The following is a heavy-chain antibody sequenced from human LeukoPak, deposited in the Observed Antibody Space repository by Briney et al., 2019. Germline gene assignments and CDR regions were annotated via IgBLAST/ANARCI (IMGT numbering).Heavy chain of an antibody. CDR2: INYKGGTT. CDR1: GITLSSFS. CDR3: ARVGPETAFDY. D-gene: IGHD1-14*01. J-gene: IGHJ4*02. Sequence: GGSLRLSCAASGITLSSFSMHWVRQSPGRGLEYVSAINYKGGTTYYADSVKGRFTISRDNSKNTLYLQMASLRDEDMGVYYCARVGPETAFDYWGQGTLVTVSS. V-gene: IGHV3-64*02.